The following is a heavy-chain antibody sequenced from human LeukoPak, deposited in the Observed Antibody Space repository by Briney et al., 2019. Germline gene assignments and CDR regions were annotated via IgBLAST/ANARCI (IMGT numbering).Heavy chain of an antibody. Sequence: GGSLRLSCAASGFTFSSYAMHWVRQAPGKGLEYVSAISSNGGSTYYANSVKGRFTISRDNSKNTLYLQMGSPRAEDMAVYYCARSPGSLVAVVAATTTPLDYWGQGTLVTVSS. V-gene: IGHV3-64*01. CDR2: ISSNGGST. J-gene: IGHJ4*02. CDR3: ARSPGSLVAVVAATTTPLDY. D-gene: IGHD2-15*01. CDR1: GFTFSSYA.